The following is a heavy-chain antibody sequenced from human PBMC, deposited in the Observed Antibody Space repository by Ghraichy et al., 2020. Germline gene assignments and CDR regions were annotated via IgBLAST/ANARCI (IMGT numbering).Heavy chain of an antibody. D-gene: IGHD5-12*01. V-gene: IGHV1-58*01. CDR2: IVVGSGNT. CDR1: GFTFTSSA. CDR3: AAGSRGSERPSGIYYYGMDV. Sequence: SVKVSCKASGFTFTSSAVQWVRQARGQRLEWIGWIVVGSGNTNYAQKFQERVTITRDMSTSTAYIELSSLRSEDTAVYYCAAGSRGSERPSGIYYYGMDVWGQGTTVTVSS. J-gene: IGHJ6*02.